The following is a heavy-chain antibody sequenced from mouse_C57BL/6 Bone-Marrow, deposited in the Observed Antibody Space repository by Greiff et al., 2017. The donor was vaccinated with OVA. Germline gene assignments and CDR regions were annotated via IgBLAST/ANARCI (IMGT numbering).Heavy chain of an antibody. V-gene: IGHV1-61*01. Sequence: QVQLQQPGAELVRPGSSVKLSCKASGYTFTSYWMDWVKQRPGQGLEWIGNIYPSDSETHYNQKFKDKATLTVDKSSSTAYMQLSSLTSEDSAVYYCARREVYYDYDGLWGQGTLVTVSA. CDR2: IYPSDSET. CDR3: ARREVYYDYDGL. CDR1: GYTFTSYW. D-gene: IGHD2-4*01. J-gene: IGHJ3*01.